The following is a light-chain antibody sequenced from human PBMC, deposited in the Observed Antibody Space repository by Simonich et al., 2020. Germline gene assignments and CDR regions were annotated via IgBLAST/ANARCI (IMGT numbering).Light chain of an antibody. V-gene: IGKV1-8*01. Sequence: AIRMTQSPSSLSASTGDRVTITCRASQGISSYLAWYQQKPGKAPKLLNYAASTLQSGVPSRFSGSGSGTDFTLTISCLQSEDFATYYCQQYYSYPSTFGPGTKVDIK. CDR2: AAS. CDR3: QQYYSYPST. J-gene: IGKJ3*01. CDR1: QGISSY.